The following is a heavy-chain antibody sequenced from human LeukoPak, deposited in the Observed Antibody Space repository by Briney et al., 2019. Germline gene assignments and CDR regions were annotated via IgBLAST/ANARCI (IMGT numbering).Heavy chain of an antibody. CDR3: ARGGIFGYYYYDAFDI. CDR2: IYTSGST. CDR1: GNSISSGDNY. V-gene: IGHV4-61*02. D-gene: IGHD3-22*01. J-gene: IGHJ3*02. Sequence: ASETLSLTCTVSGNSISSGDNYWSWIRQPAGKGLEWIGRIYTSGSTNYNPSLKSRVTISVDTSKNQFSLKLSSVTAADTAVYYCARGGIFGYYYYDAFDIWGQGTMVTVSS.